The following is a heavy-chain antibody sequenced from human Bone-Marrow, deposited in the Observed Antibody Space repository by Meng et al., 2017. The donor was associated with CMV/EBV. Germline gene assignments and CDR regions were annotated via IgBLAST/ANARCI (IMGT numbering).Heavy chain of an antibody. J-gene: IGHJ5*02. Sequence: ASVKVSCKASGYTFTGYYMHWVRQATGQGLEWMGWINPNSGGTNYAQKFQGRVTMTRDTSISTAYMELSRLRSDDTAVYYCARSLFIVGSPAGLYDPWGQGTLVTVSS. CDR2: INPNSGGT. CDR1: GYTFTGYY. D-gene: IGHD2-15*01. CDR3: ARSLFIVGSPAGLYDP. V-gene: IGHV1-2*02.